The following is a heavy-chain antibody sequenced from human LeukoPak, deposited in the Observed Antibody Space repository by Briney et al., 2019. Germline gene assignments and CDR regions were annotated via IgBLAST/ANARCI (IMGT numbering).Heavy chain of an antibody. J-gene: IGHJ4*02. CDR3: ARTVSRITMVRGDMNFDY. CDR2: MNPNSGNT. Sequence: GASVKVSCKASGYTFTSYDINWVRQATGQGLEWMGWMNPNSGNTGYAQKFQGRVTMTRNTSISTAYMELSSLRSEDTAVYYCARTVSRITMVRGDMNFDYWGQGTLVTVSS. D-gene: IGHD3-10*01. V-gene: IGHV1-8*01. CDR1: GYTFTSYD.